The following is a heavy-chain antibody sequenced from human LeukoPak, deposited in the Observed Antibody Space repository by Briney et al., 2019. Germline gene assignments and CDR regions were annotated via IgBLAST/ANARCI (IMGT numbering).Heavy chain of an antibody. D-gene: IGHD6-13*01. CDR2: ISSSGSTI. V-gene: IGHV3-11*04. J-gene: IGHJ6*03. CDR3: ARDATTEPGTVYMDV. Sequence: GGSLRLSCAASGFTFSDYYMSWIRQAPGKGLEWVSYISSSGSTIYYADSVEGRFTISRDNAKNSLYLQMNSLRAEDTALYFCARDATTEPGTVYMDVWGKGTTVTISS. CDR1: GFTFSDYY.